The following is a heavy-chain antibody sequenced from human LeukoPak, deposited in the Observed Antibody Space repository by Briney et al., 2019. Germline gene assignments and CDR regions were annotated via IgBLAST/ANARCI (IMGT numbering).Heavy chain of an antibody. CDR1: GGSISNCY. Sequence: PSETLSLTCTVSGGSISNCYWSWIRQPAGKGLEYIGRIYSTGNTNYNPSLKSRVTMAVDTSNNQLSLKLTSVTAADTALYFCARGPGYTGSYSFDYWGPGTLVTVSS. D-gene: IGHD1-26*01. V-gene: IGHV4-4*07. J-gene: IGHJ4*02. CDR2: IYSTGNT. CDR3: ARGPGYTGSYSFDY.